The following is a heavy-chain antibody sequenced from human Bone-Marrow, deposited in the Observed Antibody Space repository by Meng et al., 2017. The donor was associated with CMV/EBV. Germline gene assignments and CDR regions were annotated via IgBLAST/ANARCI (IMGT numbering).Heavy chain of an antibody. CDR1: GSTFSNYA. CDR2: IISKCDTV. V-gene: IGHV1-69*18. D-gene: IGHD4-17*01. J-gene: IGHJ5*02. Sequence: QLQLVQSGAEVKRPGSSWRVSCKACGSTFSNYAPNWGRQASGQGPEWMGRIISKCDTVHYAQKFQDRDTITEDESTSTAYMELSRLTFEETAVYYCASVPLDYGDTDWFDPWGKGTLVTVSS. CDR3: ASVPLDYGDTDWFDP.